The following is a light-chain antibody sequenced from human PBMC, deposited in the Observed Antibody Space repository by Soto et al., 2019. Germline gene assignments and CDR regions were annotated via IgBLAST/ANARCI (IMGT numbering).Light chain of an antibody. Sequence: QSALTQPASVSGSPGQSITISCTGTSRDVGTYNYVSWYQQHPGEAPKLIIYDVSNRPSGVSIRFSGSKSGNTASLTISGLQAEDEADYYCSSYTSRKSWIFGGGTKVTVL. CDR2: DVS. CDR1: SRDVGTYNY. V-gene: IGLV2-14*01. CDR3: SSYTSRKSWI. J-gene: IGLJ3*02.